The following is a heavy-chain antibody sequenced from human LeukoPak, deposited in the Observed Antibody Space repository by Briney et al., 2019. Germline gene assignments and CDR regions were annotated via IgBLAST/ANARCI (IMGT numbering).Heavy chain of an antibody. V-gene: IGHV4-39*01. CDR3: ASFYCSGGSCYQYYYYYYMDV. D-gene: IGHD2-15*01. Sequence: SETLSLTCTVSGGSISSRSYYWGWIRQPPGKGLEWIGIIYYSGSTYSNPSLRSRVTISVDTSKNQFSLKLSSVTAADTAVYYCASFYCSGGSCYQYYYYYYMDVWGKGTTVTISS. CDR2: IYYSGST. J-gene: IGHJ6*03. CDR1: GGSISSRSYY.